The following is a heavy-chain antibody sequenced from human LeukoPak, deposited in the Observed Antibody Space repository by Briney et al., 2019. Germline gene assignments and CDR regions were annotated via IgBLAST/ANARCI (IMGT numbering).Heavy chain of an antibody. CDR3: AKDILFLEWPYAFDI. CDR2: ISGSGGST. V-gene: IGHV3-23*01. D-gene: IGHD3-3*01. CDR1: GFTFSSYP. J-gene: IGHJ3*02. Sequence: GAYLRFFGAGSGFTFSSYPRSRVRQAKGKGLEWVSAISGSGGSTYYADSVKGRFTISRDNSKNTLYLQMNSLRAEDTAVYYCAKDILFLEWPYAFDIWGQGTMVTVSS.